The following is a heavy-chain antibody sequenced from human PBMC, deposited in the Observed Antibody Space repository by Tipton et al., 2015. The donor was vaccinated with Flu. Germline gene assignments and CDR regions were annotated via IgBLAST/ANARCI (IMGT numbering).Heavy chain of an antibody. Sequence: LRLSCTVSGGSISSGSYYWSWIRQPAGKGLEWIGRIYTSGSTNYNPPLKSRVTISVDTSKNQFSLKLSSVTAADTAVYYCARGRAVAGFRGFDYCGQGTRVTVSS. D-gene: IGHD6-19*01. V-gene: IGHV4-61*02. J-gene: IGHJ4*02. CDR1: GGSISSGSYY. CDR3: ARGRAVAGFRGFDY. CDR2: IYTSGST.